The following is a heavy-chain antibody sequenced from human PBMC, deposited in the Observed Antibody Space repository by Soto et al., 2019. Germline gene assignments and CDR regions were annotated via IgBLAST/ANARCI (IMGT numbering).Heavy chain of an antibody. Sequence: QVRLKESGPGLVKPSGTLSLTCAVSGGSVESSSCWSWVRQAPGKGLEWIGEIYHSGTFNYNPSLASRVSVSVDTSTTQFSLNLNSVTAADTAVYYCVRSVPAATWAYNGMDVWGQGTTVTVSS. J-gene: IGHJ6*02. D-gene: IGHD2-15*01. CDR1: GGSVESSSC. V-gene: IGHV4-4*02. CDR2: IYHSGTF. CDR3: VRSVPAATWAYNGMDV.